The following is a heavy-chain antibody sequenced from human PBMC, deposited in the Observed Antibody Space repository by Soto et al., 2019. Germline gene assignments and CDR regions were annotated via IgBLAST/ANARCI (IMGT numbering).Heavy chain of an antibody. V-gene: IGHV3-48*03. CDR2: ISSSGSTV. Sequence: GGALRLSCAASGVTFSSYEMNWVRQAPGKGLEWVAYISSSGSTVYYADSVKGRFTISRDNAKKSLYLQMNSPRAEDTAVYYCVRDRGGYYMGYYFDYWGQGTLVTVSS. D-gene: IGHD3-3*01. CDR3: VRDRGGYYMGYYFDY. CDR1: GVTFSSYE. J-gene: IGHJ4*02.